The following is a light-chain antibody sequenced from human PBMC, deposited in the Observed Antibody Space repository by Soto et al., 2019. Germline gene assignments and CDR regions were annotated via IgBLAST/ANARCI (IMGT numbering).Light chain of an antibody. CDR3: QQANSFPLT. J-gene: IGKJ4*01. CDR2: AAS. V-gene: IGKV1-39*01. CDR1: QNIDTF. Sequence: DIQVTQSPSSLSASVGDSVTITCRASQNIDTFLNWYQQKPGKAPELLIYAASSLQSGVPSRFSGSGSGTDFTFTISSLYPEDFATYYCQQANSFPLTFGGGTKVDIK.